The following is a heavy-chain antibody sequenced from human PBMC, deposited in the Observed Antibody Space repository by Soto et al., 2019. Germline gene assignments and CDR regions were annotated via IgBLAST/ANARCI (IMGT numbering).Heavy chain of an antibody. J-gene: IGHJ4*02. CDR1: GYTFNTYY. CDR2: IHPSGGGT. Sequence: ASVKVSCKPSGYTFNTYYLHWVRRAPGQALEWMGVIHPSGGGTTYAQKFLGRVTVTRDTSTSTVFMELSSLRSDDTAVYYCARGGHIAVVTASFDYWGQGTLVTV. D-gene: IGHD2-21*02. CDR3: ARGGHIAVVTASFDY. V-gene: IGHV1-46*02.